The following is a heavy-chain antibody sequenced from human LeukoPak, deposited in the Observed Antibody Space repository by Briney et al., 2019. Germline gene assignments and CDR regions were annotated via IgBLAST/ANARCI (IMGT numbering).Heavy chain of an antibody. CDR3: ARDPGSGWGFDY. D-gene: IGHD6-19*01. CDR2: IYSGGGT. V-gene: IGHV3-53*01. J-gene: IGHJ4*02. Sequence: GGSLRLSCAASGFTFSSKDMSWVRQTPGKGLEGVSVIYSGGGTDYADSVEGRFTVSRDNSKNTLYLQMNSLRAEDTAVYYCARDPGSGWGFDYWGQGTLVTVSS. CDR1: GFTFSSKD.